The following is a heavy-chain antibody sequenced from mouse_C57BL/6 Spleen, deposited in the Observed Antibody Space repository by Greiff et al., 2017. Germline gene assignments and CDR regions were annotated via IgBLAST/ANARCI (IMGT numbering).Heavy chain of an antibody. CDR1: GFNINDYY. CDR2: IDPEGGDT. CDR3: TARDYYAMDY. V-gene: IGHV14-1*01. J-gene: IGHJ4*01. Sequence: VQLQQSGAELVRPGASVKLSCTASGFNINDYYMHWVKQRPEQGLEWIGRIDPEGGDTEYAPKFQGKATLTADTSSNTAYLQLSSLTSEDTAVCYCTARDYYAMDYWGQGTSVTVSS.